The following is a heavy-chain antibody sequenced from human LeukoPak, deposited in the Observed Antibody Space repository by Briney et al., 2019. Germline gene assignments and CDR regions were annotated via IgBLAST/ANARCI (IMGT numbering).Heavy chain of an antibody. V-gene: IGHV4-38-2*02. CDR2: IYHSGST. CDR3: ARDGVALLDYYDSSGYYKY. J-gene: IGHJ4*02. Sequence: PSETLSLTCTVSGYSISSGYYWGWIRQPPGKGLEWIGSIYHSGSTYYNPSLKSRVTISVDTSKNQFSLKLSSVTAADTAVYYCARDGVALLDYYDSSGYYKYWGQGTLVTVSS. CDR1: GYSISSGYY. D-gene: IGHD3-22*01.